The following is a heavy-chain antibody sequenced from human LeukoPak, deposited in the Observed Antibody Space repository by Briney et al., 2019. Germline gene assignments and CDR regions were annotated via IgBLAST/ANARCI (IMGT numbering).Heavy chain of an antibody. CDR1: GASFSGYY. Sequence: YPSETLSLTCAVYGASFSGYYWSWIRQPPGKGLEWIGEINHSGSTNYNPSLKSRVTISVDTSKNQFSLKLSSVTAADTAVYYCARDRGRRDGSPYFDYWGQGTLVTVSS. CDR3: ARDRGRRDGSPYFDY. V-gene: IGHV4-34*01. J-gene: IGHJ4*02. D-gene: IGHD5-24*01. CDR2: INHSGST.